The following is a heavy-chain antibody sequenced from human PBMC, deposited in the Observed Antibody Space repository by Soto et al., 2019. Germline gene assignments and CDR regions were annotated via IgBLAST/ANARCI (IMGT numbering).Heavy chain of an antibody. V-gene: IGHV3-74*01. J-gene: IGHJ4*02. CDR3: ARVDDILTGYYNRLFDY. CDR1: GFTFSSYW. D-gene: IGHD3-9*01. Sequence: GGSLRLSCAASGFTFSSYWMHWVRQAPGKGLVWVSRINSDGSSTSYADSVKGRFTISRDNAKNTLYLQMNSLRAEDTAVYYCARVDDILTGYYNRLFDYWGQGTLVTVS. CDR2: INSDGSST.